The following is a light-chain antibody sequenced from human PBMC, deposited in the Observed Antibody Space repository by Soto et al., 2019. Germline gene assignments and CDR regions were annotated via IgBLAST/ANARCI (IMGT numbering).Light chain of an antibody. Sequence: DIQMTQSPSTLSASVGDRVTITCRASQTISTWLAWYQQKPGKAPKLLIYDVSTLESGVPSRFSGSGSGTEFTLTISSLQPDDVATYYCQQCNTFWTFGQGTKVEIK. V-gene: IGKV1-5*01. CDR1: QTISTW. CDR2: DVS. CDR3: QQCNTFWT. J-gene: IGKJ1*01.